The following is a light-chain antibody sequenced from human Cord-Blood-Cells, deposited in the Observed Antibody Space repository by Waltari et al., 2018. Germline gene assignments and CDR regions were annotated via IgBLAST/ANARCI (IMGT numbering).Light chain of an antibody. CDR3: QQLNSYPLT. Sequence: DIQLTQSPSFLSASVGDSVTITCRASQGISSYLAWYQQKPGHAPKLLIYAASTLQSGVPSRFSGSGSGTEFTLTISSLQPEDFATYYCQQLNSYPLTFGGGTKVEIK. CDR1: QGISSY. J-gene: IGKJ4*01. V-gene: IGKV1-9*01. CDR2: AAS.